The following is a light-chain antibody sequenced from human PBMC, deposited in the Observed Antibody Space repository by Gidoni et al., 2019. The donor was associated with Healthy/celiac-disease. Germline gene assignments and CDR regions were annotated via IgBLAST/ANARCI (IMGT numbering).Light chain of an antibody. CDR3: QQSYSTPRT. J-gene: IGKJ3*01. CDR1: QSINSY. CDR2: AAS. V-gene: IGKV1-39*01. Sequence: IQITPSPSSLSASVAHRLTITCRASQSINSYLNWYQQKPGKAPKLLIYAASSLQSGVPSRFSGSGSGTDFTLTISSLQPEDFATYYCQQSYSTPRTFGPGTKVDIK.